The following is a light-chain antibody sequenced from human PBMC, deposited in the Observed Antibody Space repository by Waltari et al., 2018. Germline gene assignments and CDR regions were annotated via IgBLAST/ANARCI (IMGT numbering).Light chain of an antibody. CDR2: DTS. CDR3: QQRKNWPLT. J-gene: IGKJ4*01. CDR1: QNVSSF. Sequence: EIVFTQSPATLSLSPGEGATLSCRASQNVSSFLAWYQQRPGQAPRLLIYDTSNRATGIPVRFSGSGSGTDFTLTISSLEPEDFAVYYCQQRKNWPLTFGGGTKVEIK. V-gene: IGKV3-11*01.